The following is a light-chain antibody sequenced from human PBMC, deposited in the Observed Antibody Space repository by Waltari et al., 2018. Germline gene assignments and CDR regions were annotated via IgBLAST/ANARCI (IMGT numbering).Light chain of an antibody. Sequence: QSALTQPASVSGSPGQSITISCTGTSSDIGAYDNVFWYQQHPGKAPKLMIYDVAQRPSGVSNRFSGSKSGYTASLTISGLQAEDEADYHCSAYRGSFTLVFGGGTKVTVL. CDR2: DVA. V-gene: IGLV2-14*03. CDR1: SSDIGAYDN. J-gene: IGLJ3*02. CDR3: SAYRGSFTLV.